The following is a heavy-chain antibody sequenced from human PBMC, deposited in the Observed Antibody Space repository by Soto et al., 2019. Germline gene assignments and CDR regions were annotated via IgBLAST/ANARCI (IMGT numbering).Heavy chain of an antibody. Sequence: KTSETLTLTCTDSGAAIDSHYWSWIRPPPGKGLEWIGQVFDSGSTNYNPSLKSRVTISINTSTKQFSLKLTSVSAADTAVYYCARSFMVPLDYFDSWGQGTLVTVSA. D-gene: IGHD3-10*01. CDR1: GAAIDSHY. CDR2: VFDSGST. J-gene: IGHJ4*02. CDR3: ARSFMVPLDYFDS. V-gene: IGHV4-59*11.